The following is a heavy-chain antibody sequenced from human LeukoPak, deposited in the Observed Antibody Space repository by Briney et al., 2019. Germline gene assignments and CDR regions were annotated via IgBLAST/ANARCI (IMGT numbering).Heavy chain of an antibody. CDR1: GGTFSSYA. D-gene: IGHD3-10*01. Sequence: GASVKVSCKASGGTFSSYAISGVRQAPGQGLEGMGGIIPIFGTANYAQKFQGRVTITTDESTSTAYMELSSLRSEDTAVYYCARGFYYGSGRPHWFDPWGQGTLVTVSS. J-gene: IGHJ5*02. V-gene: IGHV1-69*05. CDR3: ARGFYYGSGRPHWFDP. CDR2: IIPIFGTA.